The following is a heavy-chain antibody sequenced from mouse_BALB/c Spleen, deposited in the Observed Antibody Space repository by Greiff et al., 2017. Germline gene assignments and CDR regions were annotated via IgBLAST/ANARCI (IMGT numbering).Heavy chain of an antibody. CDR1: GYSFTSYW. J-gene: IGHJ3*01. V-gene: IGHV1-5*01. CDR2: IYPGNSDT. Sequence: EVQLQQSGTVLARPGASVKMSCKASGYSFTSYWMHWVKQRPGQGLEWIGAIYPGNSDTSYNQKFKGKAKLTAVTSASTAYMELSSLTNEDSAVYYCTRDSPTGTWFAYWGQGTLVTVSA. D-gene: IGHD4-1*02. CDR3: TRDSPTGTWFAY.